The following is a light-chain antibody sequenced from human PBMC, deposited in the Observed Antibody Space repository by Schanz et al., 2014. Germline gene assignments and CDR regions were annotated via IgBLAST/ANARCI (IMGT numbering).Light chain of an antibody. CDR3: SSYAGSNTVYV. Sequence: QSALTQPPSASGSPGQSVTISCTGTSSDVGGYNYVSWYQQHPGKAPKVMIYEVTKRPSGVPDRYSGSKSGNTASLTISGLQAEDEAEYYCSSYAGSNTVYVLGTGTKLTVL. CDR2: EVT. V-gene: IGLV2-8*01. J-gene: IGLJ1*01. CDR1: SSDVGGYNY.